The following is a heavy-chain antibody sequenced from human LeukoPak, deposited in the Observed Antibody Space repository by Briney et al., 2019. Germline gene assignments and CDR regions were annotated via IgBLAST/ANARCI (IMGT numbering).Heavy chain of an antibody. CDR1: GFTFSSYS. V-gene: IGHV3-48*01. J-gene: IGHJ4*02. D-gene: IGHD4-17*01. CDR3: ARESYGDGVY. CDR2: ISSSSSTI. Sequence: GGPLRLSCAASGFTFSSYSMNWVRQAPGKGLGWVSYISSSSSTIYYADSVKGRFTISRDNAKNSLYLQMNSLRAEDTAVYYCARESYGDGVYWGQGTLVTVSS.